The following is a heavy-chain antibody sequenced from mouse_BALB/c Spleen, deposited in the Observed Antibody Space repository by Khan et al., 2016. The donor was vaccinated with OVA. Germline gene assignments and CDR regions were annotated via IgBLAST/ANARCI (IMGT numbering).Heavy chain of an antibody. D-gene: IGHD1-1*01. CDR2: ISYSGRT. Sequence: EVQLQESGPGLVKPSQSLSLTCTVTGYSITSDYAWNWIRQFPGNKLEWMGYISYSGRTSYNPPLKSRISITRDNSKNQFFLQLNSVTTEDTATYYCARSVTITTVVATDFDYWGQGTTLTVSS. J-gene: IGHJ2*01. CDR3: ARSVTITTVVATDFDY. V-gene: IGHV3-2*02. CDR1: GYSITSDYA.